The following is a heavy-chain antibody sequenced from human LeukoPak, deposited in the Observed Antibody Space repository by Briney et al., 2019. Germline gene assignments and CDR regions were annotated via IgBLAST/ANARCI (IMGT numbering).Heavy chain of an antibody. V-gene: IGHV3-73*01. Sequence: PGGSLKLSCAASGFTFSSSAMHWVRQASGKGLEWVGRIGSKANSYATVYAASVKGRFTISRDDSRNTAYLQMNSLKTEDTAVYYCTRQSTLLWFGESFDFWGQGTQVTVSS. J-gene: IGHJ4*02. CDR3: TRQSTLLWFGESFDF. CDR1: GFTFSSSA. CDR2: IGSKANSYAT. D-gene: IGHD3-10*01.